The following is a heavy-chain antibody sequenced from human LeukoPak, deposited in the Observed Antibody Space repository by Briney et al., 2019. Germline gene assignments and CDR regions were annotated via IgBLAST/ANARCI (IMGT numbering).Heavy chain of an antibody. CDR1: GFTFGDYA. CDR3: TREEVVVAATRHYYYYYGMDV. CDR2: IRSTAYGGTT. Sequence: PGGSLRLSCTASGFTFGDYAMSWVRQAPGKGLEWVGFIRSTAYGGTTEYAASVKGRFTISRDDSKSIAYLQMNSLKTEDTAVHYCTREEVVVAATRHYYYYYGMDVWGQGTTVTVSS. J-gene: IGHJ6*02. D-gene: IGHD2-15*01. V-gene: IGHV3-49*04.